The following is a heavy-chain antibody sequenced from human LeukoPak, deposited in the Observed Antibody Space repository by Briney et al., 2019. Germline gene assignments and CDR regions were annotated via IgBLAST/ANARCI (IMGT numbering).Heavy chain of an antibody. CDR1: GYSFTSYW. CDR2: IDPSDSYT. J-gene: IGHJ4*02. D-gene: IGHD5-18*01. CDR3: ARPRGYSYGPPYY. V-gene: IGHV5-10-1*01. Sequence: GESLKISCKGSGYSFTSYWISWVRQMPGKGLEWMGRIDPSDSYTNYSPSFQGHVTISADKSISAAYLQWSSLKASDTAMYYCARPRGYSYGPPYYWGQGTLVPVSS.